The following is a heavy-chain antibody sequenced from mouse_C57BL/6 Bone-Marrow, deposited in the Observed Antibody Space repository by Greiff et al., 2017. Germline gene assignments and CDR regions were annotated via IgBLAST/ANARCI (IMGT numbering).Heavy chain of an antibody. CDR2: IYPGSGST. CDR1: GYTFTSYW. J-gene: IGHJ3*01. D-gene: IGHD2-4*01. CDR3: ERKWYDYDAGFAD. Sequence: QVQLQQPGAELVQPGASVKMSCKASGYTFTSYWITWVKPRPGQGLEWIGDIYPGSGSTNYNEKFKSKATLTVDTSSSTAYMQLSSLTSEDSAVYYCERKWYDYDAGFADWGQGTLVTVSA. V-gene: IGHV1-55*01.